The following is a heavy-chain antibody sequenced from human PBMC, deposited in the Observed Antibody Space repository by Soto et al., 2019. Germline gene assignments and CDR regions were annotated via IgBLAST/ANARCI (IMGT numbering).Heavy chain of an antibody. D-gene: IGHD2-2*01. CDR3: ARGYCSSTSCETYYYYMDV. V-gene: IGHV3-74*01. CDR2: INSDGSST. Sequence: GGSLRLSCAASGFTFSSYWMHWVRQAPWKGLVWVSRINSDGSSTSYADSVKGRFTISRDNAKNTLYLQMNSLRAEDTAVYYCARGYCSSTSCETYYYYMDVWGKGTTVTVSS. J-gene: IGHJ6*03. CDR1: GFTFSSYW.